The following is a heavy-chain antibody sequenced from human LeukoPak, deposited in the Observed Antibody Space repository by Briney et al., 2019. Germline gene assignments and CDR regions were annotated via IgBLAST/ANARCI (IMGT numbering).Heavy chain of an antibody. V-gene: IGHV3-15*01. J-gene: IGHJ4*02. CDR1: GFIFIFNNAC. Sequence: GWSLRLSFAASGFIFIFNNACINGVREAPGKALEWLGHFKCKSEGETTEFAAPVKGRFTISRDDSKKTVYLQMNSLKTEDTAVYYCATPPGYWGSAAFDFWGQGTVVTVSS. CDR2: FKCKSEGETT. D-gene: IGHD7-27*01. CDR3: ATPPGYWGSAAFDF.